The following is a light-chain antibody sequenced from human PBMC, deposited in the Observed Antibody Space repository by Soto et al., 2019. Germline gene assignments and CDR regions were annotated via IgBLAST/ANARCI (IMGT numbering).Light chain of an antibody. Sequence: QSALTQPRSVSGSPGQSVTISCTGTSSDVGGYNYVSWYQQHPGKAPKLMIYDVSKRPSGVTDRFSGSKSGNTASLTISGLQAEDEADYYCCSYAGSYTFVDVFGTGTKLTVL. CDR3: CSYAGSYTFVDV. V-gene: IGLV2-11*01. CDR1: SSDVGGYNY. J-gene: IGLJ1*01. CDR2: DVS.